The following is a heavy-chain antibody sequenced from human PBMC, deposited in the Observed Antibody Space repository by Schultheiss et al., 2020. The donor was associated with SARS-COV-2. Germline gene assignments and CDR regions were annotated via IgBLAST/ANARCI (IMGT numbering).Heavy chain of an antibody. CDR1: GGSISSSNW. V-gene: IGHV4-4*02. J-gene: IGHJ6*02. Sequence: SETLSLTCAVSGGSISSSNWWSWVRQPPGKGLEWIGEIYHSGSTNYNPSLKSRVTISVDTSKNQFSLKMTSVTAADTAVYYCAIQYFYAGSGSIGVGMDVWGQGTAVTVSS. CDR2: IYHSGST. CDR3: AIQYFYAGSGSIGVGMDV. D-gene: IGHD3-10*01.